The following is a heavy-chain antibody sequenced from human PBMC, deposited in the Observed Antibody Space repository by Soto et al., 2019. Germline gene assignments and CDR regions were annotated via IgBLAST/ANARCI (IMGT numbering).Heavy chain of an antibody. CDR1: GFTFSSYA. CDR2: ISYDGTNK. Sequence: QVQLVESGGGVVQPGRSLRLSCAASGFTFSSYAMHWVRQAPGKGLEWVAVISYDGTNKNYADSVKGRFIISRDNSKKTLYLQMSSLRGEDTAVYYCARDTSAVTGTTGDFDYWGQGTLVTVSS. CDR3: ARDTSAVTGTTGDFDY. J-gene: IGHJ4*02. V-gene: IGHV3-30-3*01. D-gene: IGHD1-20*01.